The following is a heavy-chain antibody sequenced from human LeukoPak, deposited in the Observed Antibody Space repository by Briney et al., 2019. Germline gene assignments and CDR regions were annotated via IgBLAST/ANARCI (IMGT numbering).Heavy chain of an antibody. Sequence: ASVKVSCKASVYTFTSYYMHWVRQAPGQGLEWMGIINPSGGSTSYAQKFQGRVTMTRDTSTSTVYMELSSLRSEDTAVYYCAREDVLLRSDYWGQGTLVTVSS. CDR3: AREDVLLRSDY. J-gene: IGHJ4*02. D-gene: IGHD1-26*01. V-gene: IGHV1-46*01. CDR1: VYTFTSYY. CDR2: INPSGGST.